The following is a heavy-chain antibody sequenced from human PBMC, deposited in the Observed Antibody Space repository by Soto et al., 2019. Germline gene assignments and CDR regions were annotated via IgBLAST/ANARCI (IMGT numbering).Heavy chain of an antibody. J-gene: IGHJ4*02. V-gene: IGHV1-18*01. D-gene: IGHD6-19*01. CDR3: ARETVAGTTGFDY. CDR1: CYSFTSPG. Sequence: ASVKVACKACCYSFTSPGLSWVRQAPVQGLEWMGWISAYNGNTNYAQKLQGRVTMTTDTSTSTAYMELRSLRSDDTAVYYCARETVAGTTGFDYWGQGTLVTVSS. CDR2: ISAYNGNT.